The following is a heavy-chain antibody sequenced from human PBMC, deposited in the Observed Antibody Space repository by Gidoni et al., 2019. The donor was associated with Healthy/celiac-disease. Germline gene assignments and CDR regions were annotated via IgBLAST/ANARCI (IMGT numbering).Heavy chain of an antibody. CDR1: GGSFSGYY. Sequence: QVQLQQWGAGLLKPSETLSLTCAVYGGSFSGYYWSWIRQPPGKGLEWIGEINHSGSTNYNPSLKSRVTISVDTSKNQFSLKLSSVTAADTAVYYCARGRYGDYLDYWGQGTLVTVSS. D-gene: IGHD4-17*01. CDR2: INHSGST. J-gene: IGHJ4*02. V-gene: IGHV4-34*01. CDR3: ARGRYGDYLDY.